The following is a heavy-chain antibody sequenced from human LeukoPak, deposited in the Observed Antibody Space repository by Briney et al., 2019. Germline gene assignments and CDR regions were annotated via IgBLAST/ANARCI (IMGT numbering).Heavy chain of an antibody. CDR3: ARGGTHDFWSGYYYFAY. Sequence: PSETLSLTCAVYGGSFSGYYWSWIRQPPGKGLEWLGEINHSGSTNYNPSLKSRVTISVDTSKNQFSLKLSSVTAADTAMYYCARGGTHDFWSGYYYFAYWGQGTLVTVSS. CDR2: INHSGST. D-gene: IGHD3-3*01. V-gene: IGHV4-34*01. CDR1: GGSFSGYY. J-gene: IGHJ4*02.